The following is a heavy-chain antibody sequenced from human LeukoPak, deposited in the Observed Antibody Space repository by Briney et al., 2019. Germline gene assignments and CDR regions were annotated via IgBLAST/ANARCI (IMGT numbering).Heavy chain of an antibody. CDR3: ARDSSGWYYYFDY. D-gene: IGHD6-13*01. J-gene: IGHJ4*02. Sequence: GGSLRLSCAASGFTFSDYYMSWIRQAPGKGLEWVSYISSSGSTIYYADSVKGRFTISRDNAKNSPYLQMNSLRAEDTAVYYCARDSSGWYYYFDYWGQGTLVTVSS. V-gene: IGHV3-11*01. CDR1: GFTFSDYY. CDR2: ISSSGSTI.